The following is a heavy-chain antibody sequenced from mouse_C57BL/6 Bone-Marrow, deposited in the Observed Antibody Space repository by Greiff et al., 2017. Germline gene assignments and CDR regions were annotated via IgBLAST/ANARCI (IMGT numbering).Heavy chain of an antibody. Sequence: VQLKESGGGLVKPGGSLKLSCAASGFTFSSYTMSWVRQTPEKRLQWVAAFSGGGGNTYYPDSVKGRFTISRDNDKNILYLQMSSLRSEDTALYYCSRQVTTVLATKYFDVWGTGTTVTVSS. CDR1: GFTFSSYT. CDR2: FSGGGGNT. V-gene: IGHV5-9*01. D-gene: IGHD1-1*01. J-gene: IGHJ1*03. CDR3: SRQVTTVLATKYFDV.